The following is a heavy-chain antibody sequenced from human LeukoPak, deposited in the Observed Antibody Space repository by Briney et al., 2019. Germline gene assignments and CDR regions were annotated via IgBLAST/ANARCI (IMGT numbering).Heavy chain of an antibody. Sequence: GASVKVSCKASGYTFTGYYMHWVRQAPGQGLEWMGWINPNSGGTNYAQKFQGWVTMTRDTSISTAYMELSRLRSDGTAVYYCARAPYYYYYGMDVWGKGTTVTVSS. V-gene: IGHV1-2*04. CDR2: INPNSGGT. CDR1: GYTFTGYY. J-gene: IGHJ6*04. CDR3: ARAPYYYYYGMDV.